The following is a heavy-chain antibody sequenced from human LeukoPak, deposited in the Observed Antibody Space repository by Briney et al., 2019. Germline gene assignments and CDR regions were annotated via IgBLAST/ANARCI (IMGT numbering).Heavy chain of an antibody. CDR2: IGPSSTLI. CDR1: GFTFSSYA. J-gene: IGHJ4*02. V-gene: IGHV3-48*01. D-gene: IGHD1-26*01. Sequence: PGGSLRLSCAASGFTFSSYAMNWVRQAPGTGLEWVSYIGPSSTLIYYADSVKGRFTISRDNAKKSLFLQMNSLRAEDTAVYYCASLASEWELPEVDYWGLGTLVTVSS. CDR3: ASLASEWELPEVDY.